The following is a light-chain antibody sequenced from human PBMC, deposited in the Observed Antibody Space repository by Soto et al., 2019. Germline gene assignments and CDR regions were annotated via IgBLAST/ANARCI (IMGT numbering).Light chain of an antibody. CDR1: QGISSY. CDR3: QQANSSPLT. CDR2: AAS. V-gene: IGKV1-8*01. Sequence: AIRMTQSPSSLSASTGDRVTITCRASQGISSYLAWYQQKPGKAPKLLIYAASTLQSGVPSRFSGSGSGTDFTLTISCLQSEDFATYYCQQANSSPLTFGGGTRVEVK. J-gene: IGKJ4*01.